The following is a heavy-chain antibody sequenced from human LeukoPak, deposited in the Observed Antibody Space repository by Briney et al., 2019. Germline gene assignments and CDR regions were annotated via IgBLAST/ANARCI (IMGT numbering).Heavy chain of an antibody. J-gene: IGHJ4*02. Sequence: SETLSLTCTVAGGSISTYYWSWIRQPPGKGLEWVGYIYYSGSTKYNPSLEGRVTISLDMSKNQFSLRLSSVTAADTAVYYCARRLAVTGRYYFDYWGQGTLVTVSS. V-gene: IGHV4-59*08. CDR1: GGSISTYY. CDR2: IYYSGST. CDR3: ARRLAVTGRYYFDY. D-gene: IGHD6-19*01.